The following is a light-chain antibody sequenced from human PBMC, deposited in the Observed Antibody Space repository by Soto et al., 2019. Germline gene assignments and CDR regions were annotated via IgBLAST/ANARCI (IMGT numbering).Light chain of an antibody. V-gene: IGLV1-51*02. J-gene: IGLJ2*01. Sequence: QSALTQPPSVSAAPGQKVTISCSGSSSNIGINYVSWYQQLPGTAPKLLIYENNKRPSGIPDRFSGSKSGTSATLGITGLETGDEADYYCGTWDSSLSAVVFGGGT. CDR3: GTWDSSLSAVV. CDR2: ENN. CDR1: SSNIGINY.